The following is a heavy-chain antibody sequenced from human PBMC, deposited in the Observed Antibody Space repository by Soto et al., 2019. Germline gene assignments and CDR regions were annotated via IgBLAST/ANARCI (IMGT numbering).Heavy chain of an antibody. CDR1: GFTFSSYA. CDR2: ISGSGGST. D-gene: IGHD3-9*01. CDR3: AKYLTYYVIFTGSRGFDP. V-gene: IGHV3-23*01. J-gene: IGHJ5*02. Sequence: EVQLLESGGGLVQPGGSLRLSCAASGFTFSSYAMSWVRQAPGKGLEWVSAISGSGGSTYYADAVKGRFTISRDNSKNTLYMQMNSLRAEDTALYYCAKYLTYYVIFTGSRGFDPWGQGTLVTDSS.